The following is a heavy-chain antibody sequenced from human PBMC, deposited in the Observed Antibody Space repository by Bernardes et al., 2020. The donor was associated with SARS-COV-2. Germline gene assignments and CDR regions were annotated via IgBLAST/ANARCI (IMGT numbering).Heavy chain of an antibody. CDR1: GFTFSNYP. V-gene: IGHV3-21*01. CDR3: ARDWATPVSLVAP. D-gene: IGHD5-12*01. J-gene: IGHJ5*02. CDR2: ISSSSAIT. Sequence: GGSLRLSCAASGFTFSNYPMTWVRQAPGKGLEWVAFISSSSAITYYADSVKGRFTVSRDNAKNSLYLQVDSLRVEDTAMYYCARDWATPVSLVAPWGQGTLVTVSS.